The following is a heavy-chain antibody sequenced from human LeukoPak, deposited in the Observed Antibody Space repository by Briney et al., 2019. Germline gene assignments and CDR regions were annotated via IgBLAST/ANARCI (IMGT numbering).Heavy chain of an antibody. CDR1: GFTLSSYA. D-gene: IGHD2-2*01. Sequence: GGSLRLSCAASGFTLSSYAMSWVRQAPGKGLEWVSAISGSGGSTYYADSVKGRFTISRDNSKNTLYLQMNSLRAEDTAVYYCAKDHIVVVPAQNWFDPWGQGTLVTVSS. CDR2: ISGSGGST. J-gene: IGHJ5*02. V-gene: IGHV3-23*01. CDR3: AKDHIVVVPAQNWFDP.